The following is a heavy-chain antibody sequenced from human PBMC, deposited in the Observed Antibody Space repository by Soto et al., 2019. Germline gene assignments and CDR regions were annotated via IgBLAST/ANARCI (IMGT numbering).Heavy chain of an antibody. V-gene: IGHV1-2*02. J-gene: IGHJ4*02. CDR1: GYTFTAYD. CDR2: INPNSGDT. D-gene: IGHD1-26*01. CDR3: ARSSGRFSDFDH. Sequence: AASVKVSCKTSGYTFTAYDLHWVRQAPGQGLEWMGWINPNSGDTNYAQKFQGRVTMTRDTSISTAYMDLTRLTSDDTAVFYCARSSGRFSDFDHWGQGTLVTVSS.